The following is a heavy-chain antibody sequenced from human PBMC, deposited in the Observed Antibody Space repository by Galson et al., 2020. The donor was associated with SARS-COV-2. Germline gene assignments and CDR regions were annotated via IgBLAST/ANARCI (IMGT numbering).Heavy chain of an antibody. CDR3: ARGTYGAVAVEYYYDY. J-gene: IGHJ4*02. CDR2: VNHSGST. Sequence: SQASETLSLTCAVYGGSFSVYSWTWIRQPPGKGLEWIGEVNHSGSTSYNPSLKSRVTISLVTSKNQFSLTLSSVTAADTAIYFCARGTYGAVAVEYYYDYWGLGTLVTVSS. CDR1: GGSFSVYS. V-gene: IGHV4-34*01. D-gene: IGHD6-19*01.